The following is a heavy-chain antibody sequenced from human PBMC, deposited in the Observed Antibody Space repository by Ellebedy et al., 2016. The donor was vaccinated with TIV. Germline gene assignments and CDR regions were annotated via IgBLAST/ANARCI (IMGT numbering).Heavy chain of an antibody. CDR2: IFYSETT. J-gene: IGHJ3*02. D-gene: IGHD5-12*01. Sequence: SETLSLTCTVSGGSFSTFYWSWIRQPPGKELEWIGYIFYSETTNYNPPLKSRVSISVDTSKNRFSLRLTSVTAADTALYYCARGYVADAFDIWGQGTMVTVSS. CDR1: GGSFSTFY. V-gene: IGHV4-59*01. CDR3: ARGYVADAFDI.